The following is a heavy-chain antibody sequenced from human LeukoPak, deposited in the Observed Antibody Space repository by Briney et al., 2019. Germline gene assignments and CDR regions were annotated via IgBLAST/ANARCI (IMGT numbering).Heavy chain of an antibody. CDR2: IIPIFGTA. J-gene: IGHJ4*02. Sequence: ASVKVSCKASGGTFSSYAISWVRQAPGQGLEWMGGIIPIFGTANYAQKFQGRVTITADESTSTAYMELSSLRSEDTAVYYCARDLPYSSGWLGYWGQGTLVTVSS. CDR3: ARDLPYSSGWLGY. D-gene: IGHD6-19*01. CDR1: GGTFSSYA. V-gene: IGHV1-69*13.